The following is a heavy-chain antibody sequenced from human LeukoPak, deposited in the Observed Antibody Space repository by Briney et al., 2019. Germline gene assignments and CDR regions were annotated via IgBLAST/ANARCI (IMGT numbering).Heavy chain of an antibody. V-gene: IGHV3-53*01. CDR2: IYSGGST. Sequence: ETLSLTCTVSGGSISSGDYYWSWVRQAPGKGLEWVSVIYSGGSTYYADSVKGRFTISRDNSKNTLYLQMNSLRAEDTAVYYCAVQLWLSYFDYWGQGTLVTVSS. CDR1: GGSISSGDYY. J-gene: IGHJ4*02. D-gene: IGHD5-18*01. CDR3: AVQLWLSYFDY.